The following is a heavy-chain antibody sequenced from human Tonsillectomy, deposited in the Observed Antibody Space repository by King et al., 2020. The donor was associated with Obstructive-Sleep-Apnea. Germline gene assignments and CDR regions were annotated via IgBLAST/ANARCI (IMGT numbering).Heavy chain of an antibody. CDR1: GFTFSSYW. J-gene: IGHJ5*02. V-gene: IGHV3-74*01. Sequence: VQLVESGGGLVQPGGSLRLSCAASGFTFSSYWMHWVPQAPGKGLVWVSRINSDGSSTSYADSVKGRFTISRDNAKNTLYLQMNSLRAEDTAVYYCARDLPYYYDSSGYYLGWFDPWGQGTLVTVSS. CDR2: INSDGSST. CDR3: ARDLPYYYDSSGYYLGWFDP. D-gene: IGHD3-22*01.